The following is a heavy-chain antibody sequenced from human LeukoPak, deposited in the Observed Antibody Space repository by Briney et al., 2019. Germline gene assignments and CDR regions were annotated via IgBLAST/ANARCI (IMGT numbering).Heavy chain of an antibody. CDR3: ARVYTSWSFDY. Sequence: PGGSLRLSCVASGLTLSNSAMTWVRQAPGKGLEWVGYVYYSGNTNYNPSLKSRVTISVDTSKNQFSLRLTSVTAADTAVYYCARVYTSWSFDYWGQGTLVTVSS. CDR2: VYYSGNT. J-gene: IGHJ4*02. CDR1: GLTLSNSA. V-gene: IGHV4-59*01. D-gene: IGHD2-2*02.